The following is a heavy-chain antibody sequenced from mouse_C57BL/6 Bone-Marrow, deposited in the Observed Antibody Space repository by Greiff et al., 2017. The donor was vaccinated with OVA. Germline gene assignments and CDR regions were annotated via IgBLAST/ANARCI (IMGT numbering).Heavy chain of an antibody. J-gene: IGHJ2*01. D-gene: IGHD1-1*01. Sequence: EVKVVESGGGLVKPGGSLKLSCAASGFTFSDYGMHWVRQAPEKGLEWVAYISSGSSTIYYADTVKGRFTISRDNAKNTLFLQMTSLRSEDTAMYYCARNYYGSSYVGYWGQGTTLTVSS. CDR1: GFTFSDYG. CDR2: ISSGSSTI. V-gene: IGHV5-17*01. CDR3: ARNYYGSSYVGY.